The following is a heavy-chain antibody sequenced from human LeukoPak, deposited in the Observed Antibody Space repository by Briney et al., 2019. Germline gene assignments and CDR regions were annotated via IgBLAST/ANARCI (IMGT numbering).Heavy chain of an antibody. CDR3: ASPKGPKYNWFDP. CDR1: GGSFSGDY. CDR2: INHSGST. V-gene: IGHV4-34*04. Sequence: SQTLSLTCAVDGGSFSGDYWSWIRQPPGKGLEWIGEINHSGSTNHNPPLKCQATIPVETSKKQSSLKRSSVTAADTAVYYCASPKGPKYNWFDPWGQGTLVTVSS. J-gene: IGHJ5*02.